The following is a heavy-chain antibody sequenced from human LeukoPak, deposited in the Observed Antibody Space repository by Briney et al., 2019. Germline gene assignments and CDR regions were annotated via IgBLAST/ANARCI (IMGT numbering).Heavy chain of an antibody. Sequence: PSETLSLTCAVSGGSISSSNWWSWVRQPPGKGLEWIGEIYHSGSTNYNPSLKSRVTISVDKSKNQFSLKLSSVTAADTAVYYCATTQQLVRGGFDYWGQGTLVTVSS. J-gene: IGHJ4*02. CDR2: IYHSGST. CDR3: ATTQQLVRGGFDY. D-gene: IGHD6-13*01. CDR1: GGSISSSNW. V-gene: IGHV4-4*02.